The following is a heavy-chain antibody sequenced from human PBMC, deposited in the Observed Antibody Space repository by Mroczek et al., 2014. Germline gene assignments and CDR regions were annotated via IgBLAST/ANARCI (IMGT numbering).Heavy chain of an antibody. CDR3: ARGGDIVLMVYGRGFDY. J-gene: IGHJ4*02. V-gene: IGHV1-46*03. CDR1: GYTFTSYY. D-gene: IGHD2-8*01. CDR2: INPSGGST. Sequence: QVQLVQSGAEVKKPGASVKVSCKASGYTFTSYYMHWVRQAPGQGLEWMGIINPSGGSTSYAQKFQGRVTMTRDTSTSTVYMELSSLRSEDTAVYYCARGGDIVLMVYGRGFDYVGPGNPGHRLL.